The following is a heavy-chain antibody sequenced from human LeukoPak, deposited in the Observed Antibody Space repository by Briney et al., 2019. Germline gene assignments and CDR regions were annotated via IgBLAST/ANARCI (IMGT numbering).Heavy chain of an antibody. CDR1: GGSFSGYY. V-gene: IGHV4-34*01. Sequence: SETLSLTCAVYGGSFSGYYWTWIRHTPGKGLDWIGEINYGGDTNYNPSLKSRVTISVDTSGNQFSLKMTSVTAADTAVYFCARGEHYDFWSDYYTQTGFFFDRWGQGTLVTVSS. J-gene: IGHJ4*02. CDR3: ARGEHYDFWSDYYTQTGFFFDR. D-gene: IGHD3-3*01. CDR2: INYGGDT.